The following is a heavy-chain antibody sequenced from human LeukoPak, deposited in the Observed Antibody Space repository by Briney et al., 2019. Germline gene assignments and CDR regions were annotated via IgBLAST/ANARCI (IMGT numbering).Heavy chain of an antibody. CDR2: INTDGSTT. CDR1: GFTFSNYW. J-gene: IGHJ3*02. D-gene: IGHD2-2*01. Sequence: GGSLRLSCAVSGFTFSNYWMHWVRQVAGKGLVWVSRINTDGSTTNYADSVKGRFTISRDNAKNTLYLQMNSLRAEDTAVYYCTRVGYCATTSCRTAFDIWGQGTMVTVSS. V-gene: IGHV3-74*01. CDR3: TRVGYCATTSCRTAFDI.